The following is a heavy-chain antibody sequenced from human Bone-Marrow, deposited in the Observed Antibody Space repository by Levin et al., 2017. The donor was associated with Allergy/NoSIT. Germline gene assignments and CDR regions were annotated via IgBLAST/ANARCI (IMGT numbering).Heavy chain of an antibody. D-gene: IGHD2-15*01. CDR1: GYSIRSGYY. J-gene: IGHJ3*01. CDR2: LYHSGST. V-gene: IGHV4-38-2*02. Sequence: PSETLSLTCAVSGYSIRSGYYWAWVRQPPGKGLEWIGNLYHSGSTYYNPSLKSRVTMSVDTSKNQFSLSLSSVTAADTAVYYCVREELLLPDVWGQGTMVTVSS. CDR3: VREELLLPDV.